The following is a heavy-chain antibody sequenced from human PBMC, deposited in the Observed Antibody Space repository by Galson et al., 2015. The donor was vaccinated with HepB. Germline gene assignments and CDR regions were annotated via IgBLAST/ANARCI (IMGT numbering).Heavy chain of an antibody. CDR2: IIPIFGTA. Sequence: SVKVSCKASGGTFSSYAIGWVRQAPGQGLEWMGGIIPIFGTANYAQKFQGRVTITADKSTSTAYMELSSLRSEDTAVYYCARGEGVLLVVYAITLGAFDIWGQGTMVTVSS. CDR3: ARGEGVLLVVYAITLGAFDI. V-gene: IGHV1-69*06. J-gene: IGHJ3*02. D-gene: IGHD2-8*02. CDR1: GGTFSSYA.